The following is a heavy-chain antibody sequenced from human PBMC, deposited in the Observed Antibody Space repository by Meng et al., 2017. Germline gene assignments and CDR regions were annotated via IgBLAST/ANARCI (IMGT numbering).Heavy chain of an antibody. D-gene: IGHD6-13*01. CDR2: INPSGGST. V-gene: IGHV1-46*01. CDR1: GYTFTSYY. Sequence: ASVKVSCKASGYTFTSYYMHWVRQAPGQGLEWMGIINPSGGSTSYAQKFQGRVTMTRDTSTSTVYMELSSLRSEDTAVYYRARDWKGIAAANQKTNYYYYGMDVWGQGTTVTVSS. J-gene: IGHJ6*02. CDR3: ARDWKGIAAANQKTNYYYYGMDV.